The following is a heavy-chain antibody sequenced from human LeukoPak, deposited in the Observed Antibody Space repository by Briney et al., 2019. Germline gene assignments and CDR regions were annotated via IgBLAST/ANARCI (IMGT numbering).Heavy chain of an antibody. D-gene: IGHD6-19*01. Sequence: SETLSLTCAVYGGSFSGYYWSWIRQPPGKGLEWIGEINHSGSTNYNPSLKSRVTISVDTSKNQFSLKLSSVTAADTAVYYCAREYTDTGPPGYSSGWYYFDYWGQGTLVTVSS. J-gene: IGHJ4*02. CDR1: GGSFSGYY. CDR3: AREYTDTGPPGYSSGWYYFDY. V-gene: IGHV4-34*01. CDR2: INHSGST.